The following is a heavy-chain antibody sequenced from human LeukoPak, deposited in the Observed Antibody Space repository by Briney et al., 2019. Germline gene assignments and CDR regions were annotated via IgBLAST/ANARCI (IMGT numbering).Heavy chain of an antibody. CDR1: GFTFTSYA. D-gene: IGHD3-10*01. CDR3: AKGYGSGSSRYYFDY. J-gene: IGHJ4*02. V-gene: IGHV3-23*01. CDR2: ISGSGGST. Sequence: GGSLRLSCAASGFTFTSYAMSWVRQAPGKGLEWVSTISGSGGSTYYEDPVKGRFTISRENSKNTLYLQMIRLRAEDTAVYYCAKGYGSGSSRYYFDYWGQGTLVTVSS.